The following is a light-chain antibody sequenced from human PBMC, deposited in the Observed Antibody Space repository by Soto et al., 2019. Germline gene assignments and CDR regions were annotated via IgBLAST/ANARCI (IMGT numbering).Light chain of an antibody. CDR3: SSYTSSSTYV. Sequence: SALTQPPSVSGSPGQSVAISCTGTSSDVGGSNGVSWYQQPPGTAPKLIIYDVSNRPSGVPDRFSGSKSGNTASLIISGLQAEDEGDYYCSSYTSSSTYVFGTRTKVTVL. CDR2: DVS. V-gene: IGLV2-18*02. CDR1: SSDVGGSNG. J-gene: IGLJ1*01.